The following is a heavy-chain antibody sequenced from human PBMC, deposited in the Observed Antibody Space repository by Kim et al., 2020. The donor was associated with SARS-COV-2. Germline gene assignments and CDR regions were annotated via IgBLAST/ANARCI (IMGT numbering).Heavy chain of an antibody. J-gene: IGHJ6*02. Sequence: YADAVKGRFTISRDNYKNTLYLQMNSLRAEDTAVYYCARGSYYYYGMDVWGQGTTVTVSS. CDR3: ARGSYYYYGMDV. V-gene: IGHV3-30*01.